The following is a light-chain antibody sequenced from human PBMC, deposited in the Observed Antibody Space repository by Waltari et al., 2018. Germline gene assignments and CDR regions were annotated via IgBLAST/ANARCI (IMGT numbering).Light chain of an antibody. J-gene: IGLJ3*02. CDR1: SSNIRLGP. CDR2: ATN. CDR3: AAWDDDLNGWV. V-gene: IGLV1-44*01. Sequence: QSVLTQPPSASGTPGQRVTIPCSGSSSNIRLGPVSWSQPPPGTAPRLPLYATNHRPSGVPARFSGSKSGTSASLAISGLQVEDEADYYCAAWDDDLNGWVFGGGTKVTVL.